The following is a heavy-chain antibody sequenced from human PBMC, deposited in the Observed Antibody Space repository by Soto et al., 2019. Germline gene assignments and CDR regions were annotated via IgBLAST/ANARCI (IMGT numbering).Heavy chain of an antibody. D-gene: IGHD3-9*01. CDR2: INWDGHKT. Sequence: GGSLRLSCVASGFTFDAYTMYWVRQRPGKGLQWVSVINWDGHKTYYADSVRGRFTNSRDNRKNSLFLQMNSLRNDDTALYYCVKGDDKGPFDRWGPGTLVTVSS. V-gene: IGHV3-43*01. J-gene: IGHJ4*02. CDR1: GFTFDAYT. CDR3: VKGDDKGPFDR.